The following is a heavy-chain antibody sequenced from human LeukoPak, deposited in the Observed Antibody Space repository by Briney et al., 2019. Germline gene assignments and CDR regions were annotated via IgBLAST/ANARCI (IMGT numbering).Heavy chain of an antibody. CDR3: AKARYTSGWYIFEH. V-gene: IGHV3-23*01. CDR2: ISRSDGST. J-gene: IGHJ4*02. CDR1: GFTFSSYA. D-gene: IGHD6-19*01. Sequence: PGGSGSLSCAASGFTFSSYAMSWVRQAPGEGLEWVSCISRSDGSTYYAGPVKGRFTISRDNSKSTLYLQMNSLRAEDTAVYYCAKARYTSGWYIFEHWGQGTRVTVSS.